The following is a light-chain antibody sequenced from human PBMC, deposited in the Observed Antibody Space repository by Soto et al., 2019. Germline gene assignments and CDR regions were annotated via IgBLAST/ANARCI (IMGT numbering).Light chain of an antibody. CDR2: EVS. V-gene: IGLV2-8*01. CDR1: SSDVGAYNY. CDR3: SSYAGSNNYV. Sequence: QSVLTQPPSASGSPGQSVTISCTGTSSDVGAYNYLSWYQQHPGKAPKLMIYEVSKRPSGVPDRFSGSKSGNTASLTVSGLPAEDEADYYCSSYAGSNNYVFGTGTKLTVL. J-gene: IGLJ1*01.